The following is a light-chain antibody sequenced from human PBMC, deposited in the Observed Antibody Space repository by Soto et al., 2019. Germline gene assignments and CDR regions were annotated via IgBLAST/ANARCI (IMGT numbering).Light chain of an antibody. V-gene: IGKV1-39*01. CDR3: QQCCTSPLT. CDR1: QNINLY. J-gene: IGKJ4*01. Sequence: DIKMTQSPSSLSASVGDSVTITFLASQNINLYLNWYQQKPGKAPNLLIYSASSLQSGVPSRFSGSGSGTDFNLTINSLQPEDFATYFCQQCCTSPLTFGGGTKVDIK. CDR2: SAS.